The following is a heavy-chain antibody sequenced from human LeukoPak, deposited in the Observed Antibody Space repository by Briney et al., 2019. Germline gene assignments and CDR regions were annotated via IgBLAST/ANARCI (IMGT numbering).Heavy chain of an antibody. CDR2: ISGSGGST. CDR3: AKDQGVAGPFDY. J-gene: IGHJ4*02. Sequence: GGTLRLSCAASGFTFSSYGMSWVRQAPGKGLEWVSAISGSGGSTYYADSVKGRFTISRDNSKNTLYLQMNSLRAEDTAVYYCAKDQGVAGPFDYWGQGTLVTVSS. CDR1: GFTFSSYG. D-gene: IGHD6-19*01. V-gene: IGHV3-23*01.